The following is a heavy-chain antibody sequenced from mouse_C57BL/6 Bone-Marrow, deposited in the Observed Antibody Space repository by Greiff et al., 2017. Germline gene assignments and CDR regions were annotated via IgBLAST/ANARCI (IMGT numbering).Heavy chain of an antibody. Sequence: QVQLQQPGAELVKPGASVKMSCKASGYTFTSYWITWVKQRPGQGLEWIGDIFPTSGRTNYNEKFKSKAIMTVDTSSTTAYRQLSRLTSEDSSVFYCARSGPLGRSVDYWGQGTALTVSS. CDR3: ARSGPLGRSVDY. CDR1: GYTFTSYW. V-gene: IGHV1-55*01. CDR2: IFPTSGRT. D-gene: IGHD3-1*01. J-gene: IGHJ2*01.